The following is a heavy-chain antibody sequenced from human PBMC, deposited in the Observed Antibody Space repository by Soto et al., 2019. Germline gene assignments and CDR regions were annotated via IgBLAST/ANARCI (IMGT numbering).Heavy chain of an antibody. Sequence: EVQLLESGGGLVQPGGSLRLSCAASGFTFSSYAMSWVRQAPGKGLEWVSAISGSGGSTYYADSVKGRFTISGDNSKNTLYLQMNSLRAEDTAVYYCAKTGGGIVVVVAALGYWGQGTLVTVSS. CDR2: ISGSGGST. CDR1: GFTFSSYA. J-gene: IGHJ4*02. CDR3: AKTGGGIVVVVAALGY. V-gene: IGHV3-23*01. D-gene: IGHD2-15*01.